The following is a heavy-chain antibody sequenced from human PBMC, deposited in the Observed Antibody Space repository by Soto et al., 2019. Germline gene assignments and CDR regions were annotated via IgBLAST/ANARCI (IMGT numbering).Heavy chain of an antibody. CDR1: GGTFSSYA. CDR2: IIPIFGTA. D-gene: IGHD4-4*01. CDR3: AGAGGDYGNQAYYYYYGMDV. J-gene: IGHJ6*02. Sequence: QVQLVQSGAEVKKPGSSVKVSCKASGGTFSSYAISWVRQAPGQGLEGMGGIIPIFGTANYAQKSQGRVTITADETTSTAYMERSSLISEDTAVYYCAGAGGDYGNQAYYYYYGMDVWGQGTTVTVSS. V-gene: IGHV1-69*01.